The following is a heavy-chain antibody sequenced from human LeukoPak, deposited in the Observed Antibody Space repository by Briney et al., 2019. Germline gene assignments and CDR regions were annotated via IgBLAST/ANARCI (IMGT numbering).Heavy chain of an antibody. V-gene: IGHV3-66*01. Sequence: GGSLRLSCAASGFTVSSNYMSWVRQAPGKGLEWASVIYSGGSTYYADSVKGRFTISRDNSKNTLYLQMNSLRAEDTAVYYCASTTSGSYNEAFDIWGQGTMVTVSS. CDR3: ASTTSGSYNEAFDI. D-gene: IGHD1-26*01. J-gene: IGHJ3*02. CDR1: GFTVSSNY. CDR2: IYSGGST.